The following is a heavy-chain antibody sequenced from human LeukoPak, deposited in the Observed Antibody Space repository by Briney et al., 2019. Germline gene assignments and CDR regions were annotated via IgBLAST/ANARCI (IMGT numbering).Heavy chain of an antibody. CDR2: INPDGGIT. CDR3: VRGAVGTGVWFDP. D-gene: IGHD1-26*01. CDR1: GFTFSGYW. V-gene: IGHV3-74*01. J-gene: IGHJ5*02. Sequence: EGSLRLSCAVSGFTFSGYWMHWVRQAPGKGLEWVSRINPDGGITNYADSVKGRFTISRDNAENTVHLQMNSLRGDDTAVYYCVRGAVGTGVWFDPWGQGTLVTVSS.